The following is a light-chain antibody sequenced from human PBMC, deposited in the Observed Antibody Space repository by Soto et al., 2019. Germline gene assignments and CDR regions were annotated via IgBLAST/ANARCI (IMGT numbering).Light chain of an antibody. V-gene: IGKV3-15*01. J-gene: IGKJ5*01. CDR2: GAS. CDR3: QHYNNWPIT. Sequence: EIVLTQSPATLSVSPGERVTLSFRASQSVDISLAWYQQKPGQAPRLLIYGASTRATDMPGTFSGRGSGTEFTLTISSLQSEDFAFYYCQHYNNWPITFGQGTRLEIK. CDR1: QSVDIS.